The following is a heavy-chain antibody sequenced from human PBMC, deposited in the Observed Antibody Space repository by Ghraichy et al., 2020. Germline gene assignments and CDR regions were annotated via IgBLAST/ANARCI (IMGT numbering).Heavy chain of an antibody. J-gene: IGHJ4*02. D-gene: IGHD2-15*01. CDR1: GFTLSNYW. Sequence: GGSLRLSCAASGFTLSNYWMHWVRQAPGKGLVWVSRIKSDGSSTTYADSVKGRFTISRDNAKNTLYLQMNSLRAEDTAVYYCAREYCSGGRCFFGTGGSHFDNGGQGTLVTVSS. CDR3: AREYCSGGRCFFGTGGSHFDN. V-gene: IGHV3-74*01. CDR2: IKSDGSST.